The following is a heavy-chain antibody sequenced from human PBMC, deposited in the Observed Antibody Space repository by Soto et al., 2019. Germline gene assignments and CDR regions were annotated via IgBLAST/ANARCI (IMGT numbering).Heavy chain of an antibody. CDR3: ARGGEVGAGQYYLDDS. V-gene: IGHV3-74*01. CDR2: MNPDGSTR. D-gene: IGHD2-21*01. Sequence: EVQLVESGGDLVQPGGSLRPSCEASGFTFSSNWMHWVRQGPGKGLVWVSRMNPDGSTRGYADSVKGRFTISRDNARNTVFLQMSSLRAEDPAVYYCARGGEVGAGQYYLDDSWGQGTLVTVSS. CDR1: GFTFSSNW. J-gene: IGHJ4*02.